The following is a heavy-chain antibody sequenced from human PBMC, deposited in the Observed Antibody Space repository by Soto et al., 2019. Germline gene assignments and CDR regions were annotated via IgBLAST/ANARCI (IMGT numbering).Heavy chain of an antibody. V-gene: IGHV1-8*01. Sequence: QVQLVQSGAEVKKPGASVKVSCKASGYTFTSYDINWVRQATGQGLEWMGWMNPNSGNTGYAQKFQGRVTMTRNTSISTAYMELSSLRSEDTAVYYCARAGAVRTTIISSMDVWGKGTTVTVSS. CDR1: GYTFTSYD. CDR2: MNPNSGNT. D-gene: IGHD5-12*01. J-gene: IGHJ6*03. CDR3: ARAGAVRTTIISSMDV.